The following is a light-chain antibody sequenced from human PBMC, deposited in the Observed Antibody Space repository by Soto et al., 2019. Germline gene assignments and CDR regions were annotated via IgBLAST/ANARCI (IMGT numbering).Light chain of an antibody. CDR1: RHISRY. V-gene: IGKV1-6*01. CDR3: LQDHNYPWT. Sequence: EMTQSPSSLSASVGDRVTITCQASRHISRYIYWYQKKPGKAPNXLIYAASSLQSGVPSRFSGSGSGTDFSRTISSLQPEDFATYYCLQDHNYPWTFGQGTKVDIK. CDR2: AAS. J-gene: IGKJ1*01.